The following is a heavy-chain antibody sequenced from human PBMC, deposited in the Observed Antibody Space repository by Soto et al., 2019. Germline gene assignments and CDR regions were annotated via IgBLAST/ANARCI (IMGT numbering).Heavy chain of an antibody. Sequence: ILPITDAVRGGKFSGYCWSWIRQPPGKGLEWIGEINHSGSTNYNPSLKSRVTISVDTSKNQFSLKLSSVTAADTAVYYCAIVVTDYWGQGTLVTVSS. CDR1: GGKFSGYC. D-gene: IGHD1-26*01. CDR2: INHSGST. V-gene: IGHV4-34*01. CDR3: AIVVTDY. J-gene: IGHJ4*02.